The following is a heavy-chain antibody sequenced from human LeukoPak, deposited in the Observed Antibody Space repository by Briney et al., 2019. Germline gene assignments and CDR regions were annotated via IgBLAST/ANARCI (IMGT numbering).Heavy chain of an antibody. CDR1: GFTFDDYA. CDR3: AREGLDP. V-gene: IGHV3-9*01. Sequence: LTGGSLRLSCAASGFTFDDYAMHWVRQAPGKGLEWVSGISWNSGSIGYADSVKGRFTISRDNAKNSLYLQMHSLRAEDTAVYYCAREGLDPWGQGTLVTVSS. J-gene: IGHJ5*02. CDR2: ISWNSGSI.